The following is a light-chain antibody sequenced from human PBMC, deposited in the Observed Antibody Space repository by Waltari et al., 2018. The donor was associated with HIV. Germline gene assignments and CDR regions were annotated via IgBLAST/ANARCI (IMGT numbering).Light chain of an antibody. J-gene: IGLJ3*02. Sequence: QSVLTQPPSASGTPGQRVIISCSGSSSNLGSNTVNWYQQLPGTAPTLLIYSNKQRPSGVPDRVSGSTSGTSASLAISGLQSEDEADYYCTAWDDGLSDPVFGGGTKLTVL. V-gene: IGLV1-44*01. CDR2: SNK. CDR3: TAWDDGLSDPV. CDR1: SSNLGSNT.